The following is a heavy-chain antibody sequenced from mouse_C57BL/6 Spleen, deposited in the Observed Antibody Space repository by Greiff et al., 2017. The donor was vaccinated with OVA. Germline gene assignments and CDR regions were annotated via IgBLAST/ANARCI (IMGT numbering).Heavy chain of an antibody. Sequence: VQLQQSGPVLVKPGASVKMSCKASGYTFTDYYMNWVKQSHGKSLEWIGVINPYNGGTSYNQKFKGKATLTVDKSSSTAYMELNSMTSEDSAVYYGAGGGYSIRYWYFDVWGTGTTVTVSS. CDR3: AGGGYSIRYWYFDV. J-gene: IGHJ1*03. D-gene: IGHD2-5*01. CDR1: GYTFTDYY. CDR2: INPYNGGT. V-gene: IGHV1-19*01.